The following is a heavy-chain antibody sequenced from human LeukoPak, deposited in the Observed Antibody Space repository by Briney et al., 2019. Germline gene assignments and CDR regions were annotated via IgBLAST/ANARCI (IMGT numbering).Heavy chain of an antibody. CDR3: ARGIYSNGNMNDY. CDR1: GFTFSGYP. D-gene: IGHD4-11*01. Sequence: QTGRSLRLSCAASGFTFSGYPMHWARQAPGKGLDWVAIISDDGGRKFYADSVKGRFTISRDNSKNTLYLQMNSLRAEDTAVYYCARGIYSNGNMNDYWGQGTLVTVSS. V-gene: IGHV3-30*04. J-gene: IGHJ4*02. CDR2: ISDDGGRK.